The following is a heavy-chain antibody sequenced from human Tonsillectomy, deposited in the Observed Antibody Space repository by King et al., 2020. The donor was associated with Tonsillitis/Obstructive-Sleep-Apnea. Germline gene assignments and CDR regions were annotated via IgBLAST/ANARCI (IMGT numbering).Heavy chain of an antibody. Sequence: VQLVESGSELKKAGASVKVSCKASGYTFTSYTMNWVRQAPGQGLEWMGWVNTDTGNPTFAQGFTGRFVFSLDTSVSTAYLQNSSLKAEDTAVYYCARGGYCSSGSCYNWYFDLWGRGTLVTVSS. CDR1: GYTFTSYT. V-gene: IGHV7-4-1*02. J-gene: IGHJ2*01. CDR2: VNTDTGNP. D-gene: IGHD2-2*02. CDR3: ARGGYCSSGSCYNWYFDL.